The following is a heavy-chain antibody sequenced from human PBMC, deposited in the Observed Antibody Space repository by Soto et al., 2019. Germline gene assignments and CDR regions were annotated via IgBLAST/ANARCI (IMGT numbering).Heavy chain of an antibody. J-gene: IGHJ4*02. V-gene: IGHV3-21*01. CDR3: ARDLDKQLASY. D-gene: IGHD6-6*01. CDR1: GFTFSSYS. Sequence: KPVGSLRLSCAASGFTFSSYSMNWVRQAPGKGLEWVSSISSSSSYIYYADSVKGRFTISRDNAKNSLYLQMNSLRAEDTAVYYCARDLDKQLASYWGQGTLVTISS. CDR2: ISSSSSYI.